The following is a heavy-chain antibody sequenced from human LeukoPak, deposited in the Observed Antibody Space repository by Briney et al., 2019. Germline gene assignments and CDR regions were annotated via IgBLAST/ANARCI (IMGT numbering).Heavy chain of an antibody. D-gene: IGHD2-15*01. V-gene: IGHV3-23*01. CDR2: FTSSGGST. J-gene: IGHJ4*02. Sequence: GGSLRLSCAASGFTFSSYAMTWVRQAPGKGLEWVSTFTSSGGSTYYADSVKGRFTISRDSSKNTLFLQMNSLRAEDTAVYYCAKGYCSGGSCYPGGFDYWGQGTLVTVSS. CDR1: GFTFSSYA. CDR3: AKGYCSGGSCYPGGFDY.